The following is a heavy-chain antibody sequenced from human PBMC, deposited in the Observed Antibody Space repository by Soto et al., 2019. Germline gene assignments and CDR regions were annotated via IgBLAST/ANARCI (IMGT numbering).Heavy chain of an antibody. D-gene: IGHD1-1*01. V-gene: IGHV3-23*01. CDR2: IRGSGETT. J-gene: IGHJ4*02. CDR1: GFTSSNYA. CDR3: AKGGTTTNIILDS. Sequence: EVQLLESGGGLVQPGGSLRLSCAASGFTSSNYAMSWVRQSPGKGLEWLSSIRGSGETTYYADSVKGRVTISRDNDKHTLYLQINSLTAGDTAVYYWAKGGTTTNIILDSWGPGTPVTVSA.